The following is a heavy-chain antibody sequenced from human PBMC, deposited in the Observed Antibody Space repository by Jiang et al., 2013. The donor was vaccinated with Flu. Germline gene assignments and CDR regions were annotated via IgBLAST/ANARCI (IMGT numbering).Heavy chain of an antibody. CDR3: AHRNIGYCSSTSCYAFDY. D-gene: IGHD2-2*01. Sequence: TLTLTCTFSGFSLNTSGEGVGWIRQPPGKALEWLALIYWDDDKRYSPSLKSRLTITKDTSKNQVVLTMTNMDPVDTATYYCAHRNIGYCSSTSCYAFDYWGQGTLVTVSS. V-gene: IGHV2-5*02. CDR2: IYWDDDK. J-gene: IGHJ4*02. CDR1: GFSLNTSGEG.